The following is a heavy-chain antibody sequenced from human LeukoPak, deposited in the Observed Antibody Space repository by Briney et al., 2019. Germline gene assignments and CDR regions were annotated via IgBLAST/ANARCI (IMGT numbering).Heavy chain of an antibody. CDR2: ISAGSGST. J-gene: IGHJ4*02. CDR1: GLTFSNYA. Sequence: GGSLRLSCAASGLTFSNYAMTWVRQAPGNGLEWGSGISAGSGSTYYADSGKGRFTISRDNSKNTLYLQMSSLRAEDTAIYYCAIHESSIPYWGQGTLVTVSS. D-gene: IGHD1-26*01. CDR3: AIHESSIPY. V-gene: IGHV3-23*01.